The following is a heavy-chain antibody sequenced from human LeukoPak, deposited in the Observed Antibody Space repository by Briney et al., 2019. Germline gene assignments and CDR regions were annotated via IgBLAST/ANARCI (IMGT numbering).Heavy chain of an antibody. Sequence: VASVKVSCKASGYTFGTSGITWVRQAPGQGLEWMGWISGNNGNTDYVKKFQGRVTMTKDTSTSTAYLELRSLTSDDTAVYFCARKPPYYDSDGPRWALDIWGQGTMVTVSS. V-gene: IGHV1-18*01. CDR3: ARKPPYYDSDGPRWALDI. CDR1: GYTFGTSG. CDR2: ISGNNGNT. D-gene: IGHD3-22*01. J-gene: IGHJ3*02.